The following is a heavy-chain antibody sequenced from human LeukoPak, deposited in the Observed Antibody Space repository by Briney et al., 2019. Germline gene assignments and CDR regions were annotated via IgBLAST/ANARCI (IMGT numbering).Heavy chain of an antibody. J-gene: IGHJ2*01. CDR1: GGSISSGGYY. CDR3: ARESYGGNSHWYFDL. D-gene: IGHD4-23*01. Sequence: SQTLSLTCTVSGGSISSGGYYWSWIRQRPGKGLEWIGYIYYSGSTYYNPSLKSRVTISVDTSKNQFSLKLSSVTAADTAVYYCARESYGGNSHWYFDLWGRGTLVTVSS. CDR2: IYYSGST. V-gene: IGHV4-31*03.